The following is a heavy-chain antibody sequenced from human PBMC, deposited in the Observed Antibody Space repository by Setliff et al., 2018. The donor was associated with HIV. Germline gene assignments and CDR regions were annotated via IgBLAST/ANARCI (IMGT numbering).Heavy chain of an antibody. CDR1: GGSISSYY. D-gene: IGHD3-10*01. Sequence: SETLSLTCSVSGGSISSYYWSWIRQPPGKGLEWIGYIYTSESSNYNPSLKSRVTFSIDTSKNQFSLKLSSVTAADTAVYYCARSARFFYASGSRRYFDLWGRGTLVTVSS. CDR2: IYTSESS. J-gene: IGHJ2*01. CDR3: ARSARFFYASGSRRYFDL. V-gene: IGHV4-4*08.